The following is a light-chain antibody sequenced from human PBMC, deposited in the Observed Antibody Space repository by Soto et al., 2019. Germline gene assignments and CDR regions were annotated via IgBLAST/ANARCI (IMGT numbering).Light chain of an antibody. V-gene: IGKV1-12*01. CDR3: QQADNFPLS. CDR1: QGISSW. CDR2: AAS. J-gene: IGKJ4*01. Sequence: DSQITQSPTSVSASVGERVHITCRASQGISSWLAWYQQKPGKAPKLLIYAASTLQSGLPSRFSGSGSGTDFTLTISSLQPEDFATYYCQQADNFPLSFGGGTKVDIK.